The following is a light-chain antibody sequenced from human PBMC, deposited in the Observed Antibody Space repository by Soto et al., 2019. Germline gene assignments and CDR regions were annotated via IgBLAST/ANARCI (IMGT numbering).Light chain of an antibody. Sequence: EIVMTQSPGILSLSPGETATLSCRASQSVSILLAWYQQKPGQAPRLLMYDASKRATGIPARFSGSGSGTDFTLTISSLEPEDFAVYYCQQRDIWPWTFGQGTKVDIK. CDR2: DAS. CDR1: QSVSIL. J-gene: IGKJ1*01. V-gene: IGKV3-11*01. CDR3: QQRDIWPWT.